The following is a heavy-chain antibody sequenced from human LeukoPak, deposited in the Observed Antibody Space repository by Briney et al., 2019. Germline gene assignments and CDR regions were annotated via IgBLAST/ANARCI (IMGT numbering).Heavy chain of an antibody. J-gene: IGHJ4*02. D-gene: IGHD2-21*02. Sequence: GGSLRLSCAASGFTFSNYDMHWVRQAPGKGLEWVAFIWSDGSKRYYADSARGRLTISRDNSKNTLYLQMNSLRAEDTAVYYCAKFAGKRDFPTIFDYWGQGTLVTVSS. CDR2: IWSDGSKR. CDR3: AKFAGKRDFPTIFDY. CDR1: GFTFSNYD. V-gene: IGHV3-30*02.